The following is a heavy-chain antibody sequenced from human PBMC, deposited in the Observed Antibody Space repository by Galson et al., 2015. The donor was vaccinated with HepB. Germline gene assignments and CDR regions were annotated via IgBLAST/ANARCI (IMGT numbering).Heavy chain of an antibody. Sequence: SLRLSCAASGFTFSNAWMNWVRQAPGKGLEWVGRIKSKTDGGTTDYAAPVKGRFTISRDDSKNTLYLQMNSLKTEDTAVYYCTTEFYMVRAYYYYYYGMDVWGQGTTVTVSS. CDR3: TTEFYMVRAYYYYYYGMDV. J-gene: IGHJ6*02. CDR2: IKSKTDGGTT. D-gene: IGHD3-10*01. V-gene: IGHV3-15*07. CDR1: GFTFSNAW.